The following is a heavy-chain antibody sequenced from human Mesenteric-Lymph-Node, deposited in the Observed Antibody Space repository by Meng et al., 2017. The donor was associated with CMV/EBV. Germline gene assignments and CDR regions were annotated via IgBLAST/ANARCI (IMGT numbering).Heavy chain of an antibody. CDR2: ISGSSTST. Sequence: GGSLRLSCAASGFTFSSYAMNWVRQAPGKGLEWVSAISGSSTSTYYADSVKGRFIISRDNSKNTLYLQMNSLRAADTAVYYCANTPNFDWLLNYFDYWGQGTLVTVSS. D-gene: IGHD3-9*01. CDR1: GFTFSSYA. CDR3: ANTPNFDWLLNYFDY. V-gene: IGHV3-23*01. J-gene: IGHJ4*02.